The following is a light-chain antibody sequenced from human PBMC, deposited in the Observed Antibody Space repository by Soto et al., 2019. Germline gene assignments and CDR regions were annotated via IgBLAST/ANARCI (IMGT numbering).Light chain of an antibody. CDR1: QSVANNY. Sequence: EVVLTQSSGTPSLSPGERANPPCRGSQSVANNYLTWYQQKPGQAPRLLIYDASTRATGIPDRFSGSGSGTDFTLSMSSLQPEDFAVYYCQQYGSSPWTFGQGTKVDIK. V-gene: IGKV3-20*01. CDR3: QQYGSSPWT. CDR2: DAS. J-gene: IGKJ1*01.